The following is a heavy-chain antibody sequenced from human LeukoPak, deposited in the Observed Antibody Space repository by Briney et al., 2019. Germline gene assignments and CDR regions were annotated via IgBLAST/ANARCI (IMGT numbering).Heavy chain of an antibody. D-gene: IGHD2-2*01. CDR1: GGSFSGYY. CDR3: ARGRYCSSTSCYRGLGY. Sequence: KSSETLSLTCAVYGGSFSGYYWSWIRQPPGKGLKWIGEINHSGSTNYNPSLKSRVTISVDTSKNQFSLKLSSVTAADTAVYYCARGRYCSSTSCYRGLGYWGQGTLVTVSS. J-gene: IGHJ4*02. V-gene: IGHV4-34*01. CDR2: INHSGST.